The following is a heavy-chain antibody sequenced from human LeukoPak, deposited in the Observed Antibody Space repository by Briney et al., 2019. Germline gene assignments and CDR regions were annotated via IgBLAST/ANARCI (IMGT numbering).Heavy chain of an antibody. CDR2: ISATGRYI. V-gene: IGHV3-21*01. CDR1: QFTFSSYN. D-gene: IGHD2-2*01. J-gene: IGHJ5*02. CDR3: AKDLRVPAAFNWFDP. Sequence: AGGSLRLSCAASQFTFSSYNMNWVRQAPGKGLEWVSSISATGRYIYYADSVKGRFTISRDNSKNTLYLQMNSLRAEDTAVYYCAKDLRVPAAFNWFDPWGQGTLVTVSS.